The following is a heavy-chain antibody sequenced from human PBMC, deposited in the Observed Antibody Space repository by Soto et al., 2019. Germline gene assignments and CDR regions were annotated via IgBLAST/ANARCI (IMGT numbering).Heavy chain of an antibody. J-gene: IGHJ4*02. Sequence: GSGPTLVNPTQTLTLTCTFSGFSLSTSGVGVGWIRQPPGKALEWLALIYWDDDKRYSPSLKSRLTITKDTSKNQVVLTMTNMDPVDTATYYCAHSLLYFDWLSIPHLDYWGQGTLVTVSS. CDR3: AHSLLYFDWLSIPHLDY. CDR1: GFSLSTSGVG. CDR2: IYWDDDK. D-gene: IGHD3-9*01. V-gene: IGHV2-5*02.